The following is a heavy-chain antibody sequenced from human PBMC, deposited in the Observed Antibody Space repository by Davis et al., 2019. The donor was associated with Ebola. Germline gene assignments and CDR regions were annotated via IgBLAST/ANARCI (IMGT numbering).Heavy chain of an antibody. CDR1: GFTFSSYA. V-gene: IGHV3-74*01. CDR3: AREYYYGMDV. Sequence: HTGGSLRLSCAASGFTFSSYAMSWVRQAPGKGLVWVSRINSDGSSTSYADSVKGRFTISRDNAKNTLYLQMNSLRAGDTAVYYCAREYYYGMDVWGQGTTVTVSS. J-gene: IGHJ6*02. CDR2: INSDGSST.